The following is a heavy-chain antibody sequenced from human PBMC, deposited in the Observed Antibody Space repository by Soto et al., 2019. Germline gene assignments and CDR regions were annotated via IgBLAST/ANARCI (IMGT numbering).Heavy chain of an antibody. V-gene: IGHV3-23*01. CDR2: ISGSGGST. CDR3: AKDGRDCSGGSCYSSVGYYYYYYMDV. D-gene: IGHD2-15*01. J-gene: IGHJ6*03. CDR1: GFTFSSYA. Sequence: GGSLRFSCAASGFTFSSYAMSWVRQAPGKGLEWVSAISGSGGSTYYADSVKGRFTISRDNSKNTLYLQMNSLRAEDTAVYYCAKDGRDCSGGSCYSSVGYYYYYYMDVWGKGTTITVSS.